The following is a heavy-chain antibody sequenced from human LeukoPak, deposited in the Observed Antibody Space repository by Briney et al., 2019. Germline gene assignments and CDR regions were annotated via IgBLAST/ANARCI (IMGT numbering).Heavy chain of an antibody. J-gene: IGHJ1*01. CDR1: GFTFSSYA. D-gene: IGHD3-10*01. CDR3: ATGRVYYASEF. Sequence: GSLRLSCAASGFTFSSYAMSWVRQPPGKGLEWIGYVFYTGSTNYNPSLMGRVTISLDTSKNQFSLRLTSVTAADTAVYYCATGRVYYASEFWGQGAPVTVSS. V-gene: IGHV4-59*03. CDR2: VFYTGST.